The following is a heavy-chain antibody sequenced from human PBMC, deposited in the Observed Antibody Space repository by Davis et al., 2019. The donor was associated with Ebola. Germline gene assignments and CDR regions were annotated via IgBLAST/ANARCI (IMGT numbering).Heavy chain of an antibody. Sequence: ASVKVSCKASGYSFTDDGISWVRQAPGQGLEWMGWISTYNGNTNYAQKLQGRVTITTDTSTSTAYMELRSLRSDDTAVYYCARDSFLWWPYSYYGMDVWGQGTTVTVSS. D-gene: IGHD2/OR15-2a*01. CDR3: ARDSFLWWPYSYYGMDV. CDR2: ISTYNGNT. J-gene: IGHJ6*02. CDR1: GYSFTDDG. V-gene: IGHV1-18*01.